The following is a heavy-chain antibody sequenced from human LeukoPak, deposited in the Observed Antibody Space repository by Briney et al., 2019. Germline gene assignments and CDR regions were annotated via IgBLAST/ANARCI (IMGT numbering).Heavy chain of an antibody. CDR1: GYTFTSYG. J-gene: IGHJ4*02. V-gene: IGHV1-18*01. CDR3: ARQREMWGDFDY. Sequence: ASVKVSCKASGYTFTSYGISWVRQAPGQGIEWMGWISAYNGNTNYAQKLQGRVTMTTDTSTSTAYMELRSLRSDDTAVYYCARQREMWGDFDYWGQGTLVTVSS. D-gene: IGHD3-16*01. CDR2: ISAYNGNT.